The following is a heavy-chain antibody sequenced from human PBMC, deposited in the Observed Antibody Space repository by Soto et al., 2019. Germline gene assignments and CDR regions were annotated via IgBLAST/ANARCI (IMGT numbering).Heavy chain of an antibody. CDR3: AKRYYDSSGYYYYFDY. CDR1: GFTFSSYA. Sequence: GGSLRLSCAASGFTFSSYAMSWVRQAPGKGLEWVSAISGSGGSTYYADSVKGRFTISRDNSKNTLYLQMNSLRAEDTAVYYCAKRYYDSSGYYYYFDYWGQGTLVTVSS. J-gene: IGHJ4*02. CDR2: ISGSGGST. D-gene: IGHD3-22*01. V-gene: IGHV3-23*01.